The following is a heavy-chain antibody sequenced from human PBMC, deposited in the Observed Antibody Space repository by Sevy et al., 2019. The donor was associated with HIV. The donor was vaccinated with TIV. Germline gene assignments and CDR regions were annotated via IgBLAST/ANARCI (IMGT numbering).Heavy chain of an antibody. J-gene: IGHJ4*02. Sequence: SETLSLTCTVSGASVSTGNDYWSWIRQPPGKGLEWIGYVFYFGTTNYNPSLKSRVTISLDTSKKQFSLKLSSVTAADTAVYYCARGQYSYGYWREFDYWGQGTLVTVSS. CDR1: GASVSTGNDY. CDR3: ARGQYSYGYWREFDY. CDR2: VFYFGTT. V-gene: IGHV4-61*01. D-gene: IGHD5-18*01.